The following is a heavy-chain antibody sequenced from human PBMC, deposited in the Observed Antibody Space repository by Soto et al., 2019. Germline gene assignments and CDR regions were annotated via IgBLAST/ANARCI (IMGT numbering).Heavy chain of an antibody. CDR3: ARAGPGYSSGWYSRSNYYYYYGMDV. Sequence: PGGSLRLSCAASGFTFSSYDMHWVRQATGKGLEWVSAIGTAGDPYYPGSVKGRFTISRENAKNSLYLQMNSLRAGDTAVYYCARAGPGYSSGWYSRSNYYYYYGMDVWGQGTTVTVSS. V-gene: IGHV3-13*05. J-gene: IGHJ6*02. CDR2: IGTAGDP. D-gene: IGHD6-19*01. CDR1: GFTFSSYD.